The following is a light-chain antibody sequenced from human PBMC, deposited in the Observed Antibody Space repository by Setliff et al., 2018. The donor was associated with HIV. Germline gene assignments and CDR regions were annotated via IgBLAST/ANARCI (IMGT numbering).Light chain of an antibody. CDR1: SSDGGGYNY. Sequence: QSALTQPPSESGSPGQSVTISCTGTSSDGGGYNYVSWYQQHPGKAPKLIIYEVSKWPSGVPDRFSGSKSGNTASLTVSGLQAEDEAYYHCSSYACGNTVVFGGGTKVTVL. CDR3: SSYACGNTVV. CDR2: EVS. V-gene: IGLV2-8*01. J-gene: IGLJ2*01.